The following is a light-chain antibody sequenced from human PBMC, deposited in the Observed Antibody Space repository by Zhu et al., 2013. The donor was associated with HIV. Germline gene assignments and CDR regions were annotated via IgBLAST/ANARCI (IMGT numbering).Light chain of an antibody. CDR1: NIGSKS. V-gene: IGLV3-21*01. CDR2: DDV. J-gene: IGLJ2*01. Sequence: SYELTQPPSVSLAPGKTATIACGGDNIGSKSLYWYQQKPGQAPVLVFYDDVDRPSGIPERFSGSNSGNAATLTISGTQAMDEADYYCQTWDSSTVVFGGGTKLTVL. CDR3: QTWDSSTVV.